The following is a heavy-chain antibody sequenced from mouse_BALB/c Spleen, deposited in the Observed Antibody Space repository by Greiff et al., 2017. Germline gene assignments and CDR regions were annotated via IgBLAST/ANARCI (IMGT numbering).Heavy chain of an antibody. V-gene: IGHV1-15*01. CDR3: TRRTTVFDY. Sequence: LVESGAELVRPGASVTLSCKASGYTFTDYEMHWVKQTPVHGLEWIGAIDPETGGTAYNQKFKGKATLTADKSSSTAYMELRSLTSEDSAVYYCTRRTTVFDYWGQGTTLTVSS. J-gene: IGHJ2*01. D-gene: IGHD1-1*01. CDR2: IDPETGGT. CDR1: GYTFTDYE.